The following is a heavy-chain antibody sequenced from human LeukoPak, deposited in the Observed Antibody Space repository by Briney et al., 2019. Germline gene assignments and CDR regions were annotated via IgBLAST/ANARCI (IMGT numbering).Heavy chain of an antibody. CDR3: ARRYCSGGSCSDSPFYYYYYGMDV. J-gene: IGHJ6*02. D-gene: IGHD2-15*01. V-gene: IGHV3-30-3*01. CDR2: ISYDGSNK. Sequence: RSLRLSCAASGSTFSSYAMHWVRQVPGKGLEWVAVISYDGSNKYYADSVKGRFTISRDNSKNTLYLQMNSLRAEDTAVYYCARRYCSGGSCSDSPFYYYYYGMDVWGQGTTVTVSS. CDR1: GSTFSSYA.